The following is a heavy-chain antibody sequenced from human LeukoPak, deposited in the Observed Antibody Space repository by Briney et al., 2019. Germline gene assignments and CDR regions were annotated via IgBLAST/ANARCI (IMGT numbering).Heavy chain of an antibody. CDR1: GGSISSGGYS. J-gene: IGHJ4*02. Sequence: SETLSLTCAVSGGSISSGGYSWSWIRQPPGKGLEWIGYIYHSGSTYYNPSLKSRVTISVDRSKNQFPLKLSSVTAADTAVYYCATFGDLEGYYFDYWGQGTLVTVSS. V-gene: IGHV4-30-2*01. D-gene: IGHD3-10*01. CDR3: ATFGDLEGYYFDY. CDR2: IYHSGST.